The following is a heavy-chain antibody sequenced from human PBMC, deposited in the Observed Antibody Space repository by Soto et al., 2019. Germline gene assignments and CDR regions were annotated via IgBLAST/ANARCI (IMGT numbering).Heavy chain of an antibody. Sequence: PSETLSLTCTVSGGSISSYYWSWIRQPPGKGLEWIGYIYYSGSTNYNPSLKSRVTISVDTSKNQFSLKLSSVTAADTAVYYCATSVAGKGDFDDWGQGTLVSVSS. J-gene: IGHJ4*02. CDR2: IYYSGST. V-gene: IGHV4-59*01. CDR1: GGSISSYY. CDR3: ATSVAGKGDFDD. D-gene: IGHD6-19*01.